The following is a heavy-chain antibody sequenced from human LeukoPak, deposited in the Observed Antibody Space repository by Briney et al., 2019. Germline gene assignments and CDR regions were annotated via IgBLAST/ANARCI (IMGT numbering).Heavy chain of an antibody. V-gene: IGHV3-21*01. D-gene: IGHD5-12*01. CDR2: ITSDSRGI. J-gene: IGHJ4*02. Sequence: GGTLRLSCVASGFRYSHYGMNWVRQAPGKGLEWVSGITSDSRGIYYADSVKGRFTIYRDNSKMTLYLQMNSLRAEDTAVYYCARVEASGYDYGAFDYWGQGTLVTVSS. CDR3: ARVEASGYDYGAFDY. CDR1: GFRYSHYG.